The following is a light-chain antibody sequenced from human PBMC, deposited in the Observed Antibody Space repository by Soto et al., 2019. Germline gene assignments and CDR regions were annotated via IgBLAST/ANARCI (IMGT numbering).Light chain of an antibody. CDR2: EVS. CDR3: SSYTSGSTLG. CDR1: STDVGGYTY. V-gene: IGLV2-14*03. J-gene: IGLJ3*02. Sequence: QSALTQPASVSGSPGQSITISCTGSSTDVGGYTYVSWYQQFPGKPPKLMIYEVSNRPSGVSNRFSGSKSGNTASLTISGLQAEDEADYYCSSYTSGSTLGFGGGTKLTVL.